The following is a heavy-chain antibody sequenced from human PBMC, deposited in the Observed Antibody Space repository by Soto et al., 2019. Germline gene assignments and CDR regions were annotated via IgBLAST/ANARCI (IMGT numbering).Heavy chain of an antibody. D-gene: IGHD6-13*01. V-gene: IGHV1-18*01. CDR1: GYTFTTYG. CDR3: ARGERVSHSTSLQFDY. J-gene: IGHJ4*02. CDR2: ISAYSGNT. Sequence: ASVKVSCKASGYTFTTYGISWLRQAPGQGLEWMGWISAYSGNTNYAQKLQDRVTMTTDTSTNTAYMELRSLRSDDTAVYYCARGERVSHSTSLQFDYWGQGTLVTVSS.